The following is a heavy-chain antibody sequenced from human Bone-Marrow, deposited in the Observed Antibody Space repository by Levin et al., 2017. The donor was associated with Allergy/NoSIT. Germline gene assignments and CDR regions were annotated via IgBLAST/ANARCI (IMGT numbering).Heavy chain of an antibody. CDR3: VRRLFSSWDYYFDY. CDR1: GYTFPVYW. J-gene: IGHJ4*02. V-gene: IGHV5-51*01. Sequence: PGESLKISCKGSGYTFPVYWIGWVRQMPGKGMELMGTIHPGDSNIIYSPSFQGQVTISADKSTSTAYLRWTSLKASDTAMYYCVRRLFSSWDYYFDYWGQGTQVTVSS. D-gene: IGHD6-13*01. CDR2: IHPGDSNI.